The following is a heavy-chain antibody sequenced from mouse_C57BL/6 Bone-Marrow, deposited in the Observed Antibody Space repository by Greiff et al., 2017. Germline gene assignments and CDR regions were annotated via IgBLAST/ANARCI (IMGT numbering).Heavy chain of an antibody. CDR1: GFTFSDYG. V-gene: IGHV5-15*04. J-gene: IGHJ3*01. D-gene: IGHD2-4*01. Sequence: EVMLVESGGGLVQPGGSLKLPCAVSGFTFSDYGMAWVRQAPRKGPEWVAFVSNLAYSIYYADTVTGRFTISRENAKNTLYLEMSSLRSEDTAMYYCARADSWFAYWGQGTLVTVSA. CDR3: ARADSWFAY. CDR2: VSNLAYSI.